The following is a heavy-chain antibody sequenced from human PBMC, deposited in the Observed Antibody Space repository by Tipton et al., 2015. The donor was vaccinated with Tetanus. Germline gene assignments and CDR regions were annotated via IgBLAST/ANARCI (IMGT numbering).Heavy chain of an antibody. CDR1: GFSLSDYT. D-gene: IGHD5-18*01. J-gene: IGHJ4*02. Sequence: GSLRLSCVVSGFSLSDYTINWVRQAPGKGLEWASGITKSSRFIYYADSVKGRFTISRDNSNQSVYLEMNSLRADDTALYYCARDDGYNSGYGHWGQGTLVTVSS. CDR2: ITKSSRFI. CDR3: ARDDGYNSGYGH. V-gene: IGHV3-21*04.